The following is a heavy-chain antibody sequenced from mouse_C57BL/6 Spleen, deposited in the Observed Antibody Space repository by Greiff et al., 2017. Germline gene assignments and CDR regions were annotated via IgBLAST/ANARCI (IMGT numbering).Heavy chain of an antibody. Sequence: VQLQQSGAELVRPGTSVKMSCKASGYTFTNYWIGWAKQRPGHGLEWIGDIYPGGGYTNYNEKFKGKATLTSDKSSHTAYMQFSSLTSEDSAIYYCARDYGNYDYWGQGTTLTVSS. CDR1: GYTFTNYW. V-gene: IGHV1-63*01. CDR3: ARDYGNYDY. CDR2: IYPGGGYT. J-gene: IGHJ2*01. D-gene: IGHD2-1*01.